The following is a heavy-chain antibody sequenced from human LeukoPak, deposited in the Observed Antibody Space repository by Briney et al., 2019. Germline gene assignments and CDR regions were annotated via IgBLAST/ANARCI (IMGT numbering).Heavy chain of an antibody. J-gene: IGHJ4*02. V-gene: IGHV3-23*01. D-gene: IGHD6-19*01. Sequence: GGSLRLSCAASGSTFSSYAMSWVRQAPGKGLEWVSAISGSGGSTYYADSVKGRFTISRDNSKNTLYLQMNSLRAEDTAVYYCAKVSGGSGWHDFDYWGQGTLVTVSS. CDR1: GSTFSSYA. CDR3: AKVSGGSGWHDFDY. CDR2: ISGSGGST.